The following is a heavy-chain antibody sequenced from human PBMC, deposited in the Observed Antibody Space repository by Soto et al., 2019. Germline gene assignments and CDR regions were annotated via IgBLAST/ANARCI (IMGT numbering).Heavy chain of an antibody. J-gene: IGHJ5*02. CDR3: ARAPNTIFGVFRYNDGVDP. D-gene: IGHD3-3*01. CDR1: GYTFSTYG. V-gene: IGHV1-18*01. CDR2: ISAYNGDTET. Sequence: ASVKVSCKASGYTFSTYGISWVRQAPGQGLEWMGWISAYNGDTETNYAQKFQGRVTMTRNTSISTAYMELSSLRSEDTAVYYCARAPNTIFGVFRYNDGVDPWGQGTLVTVSS.